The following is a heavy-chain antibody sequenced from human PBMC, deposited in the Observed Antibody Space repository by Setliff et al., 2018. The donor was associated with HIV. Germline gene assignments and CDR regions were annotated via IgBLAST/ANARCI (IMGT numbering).Heavy chain of an antibody. V-gene: IGHV4-59*11. CDR2: MDYSGST. J-gene: IGHJ5*02. Sequence: LTCTVSGGSISSHYWSWIRQPPGKGLEWIGYMDYSGSTTYNASLKSRVTISVDTSKNQFSLKLRSVTAADTAVYYCARVFIYKWNYRWFDPWGQGTLVTVSS. CDR3: ARVFIYKWNYRWFDP. D-gene: IGHD1-7*01. CDR1: GGSISSHY.